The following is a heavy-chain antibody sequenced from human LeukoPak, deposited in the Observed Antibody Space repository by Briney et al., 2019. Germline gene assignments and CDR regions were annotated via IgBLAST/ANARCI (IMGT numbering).Heavy chain of an antibody. V-gene: IGHV1-69*04. Sequence: SVKVSCKASGGTFSSYAISWVRQAPGQGLEWMGRIIPILGIANYAQKFQGRVTITADKSTSTAYMELSSLRSEDTAVYYCARSAGPVVVPAAIGASGHYYYMDVWDKGTTVTVSS. D-gene: IGHD2-2*02. J-gene: IGHJ6*03. CDR3: ARSAGPVVVPAAIGASGHYYYMDV. CDR1: GGTFSSYA. CDR2: IIPILGIA.